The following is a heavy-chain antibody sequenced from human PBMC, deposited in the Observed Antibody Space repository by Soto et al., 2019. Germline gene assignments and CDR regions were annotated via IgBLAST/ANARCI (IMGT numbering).Heavy chain of an antibody. CDR3: ARGYLYCSGGRCPTHIHY. D-gene: IGHD2-15*01. Sequence: ASVKVSCKASGYTFTSYGISWVRQAPGQGLEWMGWISAYNGNTNYAQKLQGRVTMTTDTSTSTAYMELRSLRSDDTAVYYCARGYLYCSGGRCPTHIHYRGQGTLVSVSS. V-gene: IGHV1-18*01. CDR1: GYTFTSYG. J-gene: IGHJ4*02. CDR2: ISAYNGNT.